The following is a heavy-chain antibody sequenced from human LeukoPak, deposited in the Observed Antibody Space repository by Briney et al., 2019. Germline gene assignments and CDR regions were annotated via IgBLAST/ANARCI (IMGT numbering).Heavy chain of an antibody. D-gene: IGHD3-16*01. CDR1: GGSVSSYY. J-gene: IGHJ5*02. Sequence: SEILSLTCSVPGGSVSSYYWSWIRQPPGKGLEWIGYIYYSGSTNYNPSLKSRVTISLDTSKSQFSLKLTSVTAADTAVYYCARAPIPYDRSRTDYRFDPWGQGTLVTVAS. V-gene: IGHV4-59*02. CDR2: IYYSGST. CDR3: ARAPIPYDRSRTDYRFDP.